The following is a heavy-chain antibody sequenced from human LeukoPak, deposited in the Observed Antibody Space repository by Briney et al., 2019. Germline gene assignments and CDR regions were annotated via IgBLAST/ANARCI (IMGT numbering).Heavy chain of an antibody. CDR2: ITGDGDNT. CDR1: GFNFGAYA. Sequence: GGSLRLSCAASGFNFGAYAMHWVRQLPGKGLEWVSLITGDGDNTAYADSVKGRFTISRDNNKSSLHLQMNSLRSEDTAFYYCAKFGGKYSSIWYRSGLLDDWGQGTLVTVSS. J-gene: IGHJ4*02. CDR3: AKFGGKYSSIWYRSGLLDD. D-gene: IGHD1-26*01. V-gene: IGHV3-43*02.